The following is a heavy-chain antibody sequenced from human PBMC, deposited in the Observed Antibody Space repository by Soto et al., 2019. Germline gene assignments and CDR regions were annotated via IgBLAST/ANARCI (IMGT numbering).Heavy chain of an antibody. V-gene: IGHV4-31*03. CDR3: AKFGREAFDV. CDR1: GGSISSDGHY. CDR2: ISYSGST. Sequence: QVQLQESGPGLVKPSQTMSLTCTVSGGSISSDGHYWNWVRQHPGKGLEWIAYISYSGSTFYNPSLKSRVTISIDTSKNQFYLPLSSVTAADTAVYYCAKFGREAFDVWGQGTVVTVSS. D-gene: IGHD3-3*01. J-gene: IGHJ3*01.